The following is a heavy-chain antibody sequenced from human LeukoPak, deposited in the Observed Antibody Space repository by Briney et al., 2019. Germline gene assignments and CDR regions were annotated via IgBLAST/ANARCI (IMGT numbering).Heavy chain of an antibody. V-gene: IGHV1-18*01. CDR2: TSAYNGNT. Sequence: ASVKVSCKASGYTFTSYGISWVRQAPGQGLERMGWTSAYNGNTNYAQKLQGRVTMTTDTSTSTAYMELSSLRSEDTAVYYCARRAAVAGWNYYFDYWGQGTLVTVSS. D-gene: IGHD6-19*01. CDR1: GYTFTSYG. CDR3: ARRAAVAGWNYYFDY. J-gene: IGHJ4*02.